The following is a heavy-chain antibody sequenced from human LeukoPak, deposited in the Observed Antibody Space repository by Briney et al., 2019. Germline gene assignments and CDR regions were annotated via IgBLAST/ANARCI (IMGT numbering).Heavy chain of an antibody. CDR1: GFTFSENW. Sequence: HLGGSVRLSCVASGFTFSENWMHWVRQAPGKGLAWVSHINRDGGLTNYADSVKGRFTISRDNARNTVYLQMSSLRVEDTAIYFCAREEHRLAEAGTSAFDLGGQGTLVTVSP. CDR2: INRDGGLT. J-gene: IGHJ3*01. CDR3: AREEHRLAEAGTSAFDL. V-gene: IGHV3-74*01. D-gene: IGHD6-13*01.